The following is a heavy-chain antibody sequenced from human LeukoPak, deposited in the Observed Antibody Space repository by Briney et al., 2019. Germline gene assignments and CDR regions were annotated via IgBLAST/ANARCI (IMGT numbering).Heavy chain of an antibody. CDR1: GYTFTGYY. J-gene: IGHJ3*02. CDR2: INPNSGGT. V-gene: IGHV1-2*02. D-gene: IGHD2-15*01. CDR3: ARDQPGYCSGGSCYSGAFDI. Sequence: GASVKVSCKAPGYTFTGYYMHWVRQAPGQGLEWMGWINPNSGGTNYAQKFQGRVTMTRDTSISTAYMELSRLRSDDTAVYYCARDQPGYCSGGSCYSGAFDIWGQGTMVTVSS.